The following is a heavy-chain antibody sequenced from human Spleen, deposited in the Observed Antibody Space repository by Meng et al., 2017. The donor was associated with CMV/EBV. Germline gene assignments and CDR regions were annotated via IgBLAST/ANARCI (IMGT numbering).Heavy chain of an antibody. CDR3: ARDLGGTYGDTKFDF. J-gene: IGHJ6*02. CDR1: GFTFSSYA. Sequence: GESLKISCAASGFTFSSYAMSWVRQAPGKGLEWVSGINWSGDSSGYADSVKGRFIISRDNAQNSLYLQMNGLRAEDTAFYYCARDLGGTYGDTKFDFWGQGTTVTVSS. CDR2: INWSGDSS. D-gene: IGHD4-17*01. V-gene: IGHV3-20*04.